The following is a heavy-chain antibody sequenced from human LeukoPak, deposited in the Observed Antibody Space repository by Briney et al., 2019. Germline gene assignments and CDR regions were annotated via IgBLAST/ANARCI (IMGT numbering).Heavy chain of an antibody. CDR3: ARDGSGGSSAALDY. CDR2: IYYSGST. CDR1: GGSISSYY. D-gene: IGHD6-6*01. Sequence: SETLSLTCTVSGGSISSYYWSWIRQPPGKGLEWIGYIYYSGSTNYNPSLKSRVTISVNTSKNQFSLKLSSVTAADTAVYYCARDGSGGSSAALDYWGQGTLVTVSS. J-gene: IGHJ4*02. V-gene: IGHV4-59*01.